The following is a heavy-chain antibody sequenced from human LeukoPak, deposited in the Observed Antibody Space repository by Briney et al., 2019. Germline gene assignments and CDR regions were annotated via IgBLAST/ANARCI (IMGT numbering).Heavy chain of an antibody. D-gene: IGHD6-13*01. CDR1: GGSISSYY. CDR3: ARGGVGSSWYDIDY. V-gene: IGHV4-59*01. Sequence: PSETLSLTCTVSGGSISSYYWSWIRQPPGKGLEWIGYIYYSGSTNYNPSLKSRVTISVDTSKNQFSLKLSSVTAADTAVYYCARGGVGSSWYDIDYLCQGTLVTVSS. J-gene: IGHJ4*02. CDR2: IYYSGST.